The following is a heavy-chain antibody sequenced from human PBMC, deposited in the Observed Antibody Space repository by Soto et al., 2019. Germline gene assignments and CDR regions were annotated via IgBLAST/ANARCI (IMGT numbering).Heavy chain of an antibody. CDR1: GFTFSSYS. CDR2: ISSSSSTI. J-gene: IGHJ6*02. D-gene: IGHD1-20*01. CDR3: ARVREPGDNWKGLYYYSMDV. V-gene: IGHV3-48*02. Sequence: EVQLVESGGGLVQPGGSLRLSCAASGFTFSSYSMNWVRQAPGKGLEWVSYISSSSSTIYYADSVKGRFTISRDNAKNSLYLQMNSLRDEDTAVYYCARVREPGDNWKGLYYYSMDVWGQGTTVTVSS.